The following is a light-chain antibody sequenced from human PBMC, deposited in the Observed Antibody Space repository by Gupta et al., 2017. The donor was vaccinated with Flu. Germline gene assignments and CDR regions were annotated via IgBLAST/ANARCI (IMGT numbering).Light chain of an antibody. CDR1: RSISSW. V-gene: IGKV1-5*03. Sequence: DIQMTQSPSTVYASVGDTVTITCRVSRSISSWLAWYQQKPGSAPKLLIHEASVSESGVPSRFSGSGSGTEFTLTISSLHSDDFATYYCQQYYIYSTFGLGTKVELK. CDR2: EAS. CDR3: QQYYIYST. J-gene: IGKJ1*01.